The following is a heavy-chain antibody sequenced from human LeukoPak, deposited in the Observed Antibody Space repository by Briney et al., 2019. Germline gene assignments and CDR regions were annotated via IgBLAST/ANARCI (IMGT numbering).Heavy chain of an antibody. V-gene: IGHV4-38-2*02. CDR2: IYHSGST. Sequence: SETLSLTCTVSGYSISSGYYWGWIRQPPGKGLEWIGSIYHSGSTYYNPSLKSRVTISVDTSKNQFSLKLSSVAAADTAVYYCARDHYDFWSGYRLRAFDIWGQGTMVTVSS. J-gene: IGHJ3*02. CDR3: ARDHYDFWSGYRLRAFDI. CDR1: GYSISSGYY. D-gene: IGHD3-3*01.